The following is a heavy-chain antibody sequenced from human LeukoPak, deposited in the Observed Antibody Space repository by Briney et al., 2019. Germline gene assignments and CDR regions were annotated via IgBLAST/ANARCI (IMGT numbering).Heavy chain of an antibody. Sequence: LPGGSLRLSCAASGFTFSSYSMNWVRQAPGKGLEWVSSIRGSGTTTYHADSVKGRFSISRDNSKNTLYLQMDSLRAEDTAVYYCVKDYQYDSIGAQFGYWGQGALVTVSS. D-gene: IGHD3-22*01. CDR3: VKDYQYDSIGAQFGY. CDR2: IRGSGTTT. V-gene: IGHV3-23*01. J-gene: IGHJ4*02. CDR1: GFTFSSYS.